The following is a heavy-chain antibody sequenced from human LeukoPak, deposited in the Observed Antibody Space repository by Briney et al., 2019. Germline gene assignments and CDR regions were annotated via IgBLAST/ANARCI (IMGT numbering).Heavy chain of an antibody. V-gene: IGHV4-4*07. CDR1: GVSISTYY. Sequence: SETLSLTCTVSGVSISTYYWSWIRQPAGKGLEWIGRIYSSGSTNYNPSLKSRVTMSVDTSKNQFSLKLNSVTAADTAVYYCARAAGRYSSGWYYFDDWGQGTLVTVSS. D-gene: IGHD6-19*01. CDR3: ARAAGRYSSGWYYFDD. CDR2: IYSSGST. J-gene: IGHJ4*02.